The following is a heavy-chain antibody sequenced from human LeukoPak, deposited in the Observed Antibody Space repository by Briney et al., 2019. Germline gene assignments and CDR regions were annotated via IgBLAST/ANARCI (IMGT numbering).Heavy chain of an antibody. J-gene: IGHJ5*02. CDR1: GFTFSSYW. D-gene: IGHD3-22*01. Sequence: GGSLRLSCAASGFTFSSYWMSWVRQAPGKGLEWVANIKQDGSEKYYVDSVKGRFTISRDNAKNSLYLQMNSLRAEDTAVYYCAKDPNSYDSIYPAPPFDPWGQGTLVTVSS. V-gene: IGHV3-7*03. CDR2: IKQDGSEK. CDR3: AKDPNSYDSIYPAPPFDP.